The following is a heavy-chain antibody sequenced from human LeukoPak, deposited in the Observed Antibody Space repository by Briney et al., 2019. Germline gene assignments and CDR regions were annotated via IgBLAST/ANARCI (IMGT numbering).Heavy chain of an antibody. D-gene: IGHD3-10*01. CDR3: AREGYGDYGSGSYYSQGLDY. CDR1: GGSISNYY. Sequence: SETLSLTCTVSGGSISNYYWSWIRQPPGKGREWIGYIYFSGSTYYNPSLKSRVTISVDTSKNQFSLKMSSVIAADTAMYYCAREGYGDYGSGSYYSQGLDYWGQGTLVTVSS. J-gene: IGHJ4*02. V-gene: IGHV4-59*01. CDR2: IYFSGST.